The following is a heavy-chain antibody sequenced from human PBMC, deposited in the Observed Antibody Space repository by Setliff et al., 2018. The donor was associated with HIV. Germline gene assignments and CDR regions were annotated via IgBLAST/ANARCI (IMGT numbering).Heavy chain of an antibody. CDR3: AREREAWSAYDS. D-gene: IGHD3-3*01. Sequence: TLSLTCTVSGGSISSYYWSWIRQPPGKGLEWIGYIYYSGSTNYNPSLKSRVTISVDTSKNQFSLKLSSVTAADTAVYHCAREREAWSAYDSWGQGTLVTVSS. CDR2: IYYSGST. CDR1: GGSISSYY. V-gene: IGHV4-59*01. J-gene: IGHJ5*02.